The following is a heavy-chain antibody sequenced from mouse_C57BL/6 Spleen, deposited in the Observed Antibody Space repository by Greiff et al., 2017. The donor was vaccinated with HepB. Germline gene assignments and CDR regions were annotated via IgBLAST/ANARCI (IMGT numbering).Heavy chain of an antibody. CDR3: ARYDYHAMDY. CDR1: GYTFTDYY. V-gene: IGHV1-26*01. J-gene: IGHJ4*01. CDR2: INPNNGGT. Sequence: VQLQQSGPELVKPGASVKISCKASGYTFTDYYMNWVKQSHGKSLEWIGDINPNNGGTSYNQKFKGKATLTVDKSSSTAYMELRSLTSEDSAVYYCARYDYHAMDYWGQGTSVTVSS.